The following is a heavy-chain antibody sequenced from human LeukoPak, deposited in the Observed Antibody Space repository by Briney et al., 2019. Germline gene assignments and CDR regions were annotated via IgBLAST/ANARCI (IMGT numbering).Heavy chain of an antibody. CDR1: GFTFSSYA. J-gene: IGHJ4*02. D-gene: IGHD3-3*01. CDR3: ARDRITDFWSGYYTNYFDY. V-gene: IGHV3-23*01. CDR2: ISGSGGST. Sequence: GGSLRLSCAASGFTFSSYAMNWVRQAPGKGLEWVSAISGSGGSTYYADSVKGRFTISRDNAKNSLFLQMNSLRAEDTAAYYCARDRITDFWSGYYTNYFDYWGQGTLVTVSS.